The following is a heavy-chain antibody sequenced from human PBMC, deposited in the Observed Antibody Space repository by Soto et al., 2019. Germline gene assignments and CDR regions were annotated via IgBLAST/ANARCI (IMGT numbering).Heavy chain of an antibody. V-gene: IGHV1-46*01. J-gene: IGHJ4*02. CDR1: GFTFTAFH. CDR3: ARAPYSSSSFFFDF. CDR2: TTPSMGRT. Sequence: QVQVVQSGTEVKKPGASVKVSCKASGFTFTAFHMHWVRQAPGLGPEWMGVTTPSMGRTNSAQRFPGRVTLTWDTSTTTVYMEPSSLRSDDTAVYYCARAPYSSSSFFFDFWGQGTPVTVSS. D-gene: IGHD6-6*01.